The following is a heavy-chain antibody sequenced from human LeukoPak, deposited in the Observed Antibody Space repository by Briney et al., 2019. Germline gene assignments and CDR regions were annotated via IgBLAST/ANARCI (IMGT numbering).Heavy chain of an antibody. V-gene: IGHV1-2*02. Sequence: ASVKVSCKASGYTFTGYYMHWVRQAPGQGLEWMGWINPNSDGTNYAQKFQGRATMTRDTSISTAYMELSRLRSDDTAVYYCARAYYYYYMDVWGKGTTVTVSS. J-gene: IGHJ6*03. CDR2: INPNSDGT. CDR1: GYTFTGYY. CDR3: ARAYYYYYMDV.